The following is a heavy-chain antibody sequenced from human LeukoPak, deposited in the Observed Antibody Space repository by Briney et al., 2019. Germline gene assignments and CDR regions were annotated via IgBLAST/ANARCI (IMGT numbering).Heavy chain of an antibody. CDR1: GGSISSYY. J-gene: IGHJ4*02. CDR2: IYYSGST. Sequence: SETLSLTCTVSGGSISSYYWSWIRQPPRKGLEWIGYIYYSGSTNYNPSLKSRVTISVDTSKNQFSLKLSSVTAADTAVYYCARDSLLGNYFDYWGQGTLVTVSS. D-gene: IGHD2-15*01. V-gene: IGHV4-59*01. CDR3: ARDSLLGNYFDY.